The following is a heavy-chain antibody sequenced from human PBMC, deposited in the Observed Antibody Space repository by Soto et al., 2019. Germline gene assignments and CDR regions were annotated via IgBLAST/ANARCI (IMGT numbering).Heavy chain of an antibody. Sequence: EVQLLESGGGLVQPGGSLRLSCVGSGFFFSSYTMTWVRQAPGKGLEWVSSFSATSENTYYADSVRGRFTISRDNSKSTLFLQMNSLTAEDTAMYYCAKARDQQWVRLPFDYGGQGILVIVSS. V-gene: IGHV3-23*01. J-gene: IGHJ4*02. CDR3: AKARDQQWVRLPFDY. CDR2: FSATSENT. CDR1: GFFFSSYT. D-gene: IGHD6-19*01.